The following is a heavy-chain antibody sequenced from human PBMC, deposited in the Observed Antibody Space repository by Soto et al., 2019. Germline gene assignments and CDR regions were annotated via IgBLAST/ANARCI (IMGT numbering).Heavy chain of an antibody. V-gene: IGHV4-39*01. CDR2: IYYSGST. Sequence: SGTLSLTCTVSGGSISSSSYYWGWIRQPPGKGLEWIGSIYYSGSTYYNPSLKSRVTISVDTSKNQFSLKLSSVTAADTAVYYCARWGRGLTGTTFFYYYYGMDVWGQGTTVTVSS. J-gene: IGHJ6*02. CDR1: GGSISSSSYY. CDR3: ARWGRGLTGTTFFYYYYGMDV. D-gene: IGHD1-7*01.